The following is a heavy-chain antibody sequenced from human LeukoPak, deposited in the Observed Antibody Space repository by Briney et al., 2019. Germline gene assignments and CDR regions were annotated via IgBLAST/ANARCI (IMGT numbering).Heavy chain of an antibody. V-gene: IGHV3-72*01. CDR1: GFTFSDHY. Sequence: PGGSLRLSCAASGFTFSDHYMDWVRQAPGQGLEWVGRTVNKANSYTTGYAASVKGRFIISRDDSKNLVYLLMNSLKTEDTAVYYCARGGNWFDYWGQGTLVTVSS. J-gene: IGHJ4*02. CDR3: ARGGNWFDY. D-gene: IGHD1-1*01. CDR2: TVNKANSYTT.